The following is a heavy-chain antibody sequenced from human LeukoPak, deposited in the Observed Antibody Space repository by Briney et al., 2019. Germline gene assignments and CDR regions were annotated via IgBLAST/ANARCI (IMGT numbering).Heavy chain of an antibody. CDR2: IYYSGST. V-gene: IGHV4-39*02. CDR1: GGSISSSSYY. D-gene: IGHD4-17*01. J-gene: IGHJ4*02. Sequence: NPSETLSLTCTVSGGSISSSSYYWGWIRQPPGKGLEWIGSIYYSGSTYYNPSLKSRVTISVDTSKNQFSLKLSSVTAADTAVYYCARDRRTDGVTTFPVYWGQGTLVTVSS. CDR3: ARDRRTDGVTTFPVY.